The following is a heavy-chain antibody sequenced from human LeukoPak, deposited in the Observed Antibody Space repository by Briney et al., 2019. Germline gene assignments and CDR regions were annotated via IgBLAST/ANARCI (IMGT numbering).Heavy chain of an antibody. Sequence: PGGSLRLSCAGSGFTFNYYVMNWVRQAPGKGLEWVSAITGNGANTFYADSVKGRFTISRDNSKNTMYLQMNSLRAEDTALYYCARDRSGSYPNWFDPWGQGTLVTVSS. V-gene: IGHV3-23*01. CDR1: GFTFNYYV. CDR2: ITGNGANT. D-gene: IGHD3-10*01. J-gene: IGHJ5*02. CDR3: ARDRSGSYPNWFDP.